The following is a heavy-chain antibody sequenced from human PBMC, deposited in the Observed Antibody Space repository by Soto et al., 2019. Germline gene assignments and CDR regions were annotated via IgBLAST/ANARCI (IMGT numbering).Heavy chain of an antibody. CDR2: ISAYNGNT. CDR3: ARDRGAAAVRFDP. J-gene: IGHJ5*02. CDR1: GYTFTGYY. V-gene: IGHV1-18*04. Sequence: ASVKVSCKASGYTFTGYYMHWVRQAPGQGLEWMGWISAYNGNTNYAQKLQGRVTMTTDTSTSTAYMELRSLRSDDTAVYYCARDRGAAAVRFDPWGQGTLVTVSS. D-gene: IGHD6-13*01.